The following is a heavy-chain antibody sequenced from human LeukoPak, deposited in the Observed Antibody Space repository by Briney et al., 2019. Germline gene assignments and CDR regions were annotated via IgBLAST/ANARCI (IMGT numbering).Heavy chain of an antibody. V-gene: IGHV3-74*01. CDR2: INSDGSST. D-gene: IGHD3-16*01. CDR1: GFTFSSYW. Sequence: QTGGSLRLSCAASGFTFSSYWMHWVRQAPGKGPVWVSRINSDGSSTSYADSVKGRFTISRDNAKNTLYLQMNSLRAEDTAVYYCARDGGDAFDIWGQGTMVTVSS. CDR3: ARDGGDAFDI. J-gene: IGHJ3*02.